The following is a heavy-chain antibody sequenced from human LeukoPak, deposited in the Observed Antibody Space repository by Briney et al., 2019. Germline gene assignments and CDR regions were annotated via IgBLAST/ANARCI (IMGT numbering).Heavy chain of an antibody. J-gene: IGHJ3*02. D-gene: IGHD3-22*01. CDR1: SGSISTSNYY. CDR2: ILYSGST. V-gene: IGHV4-39*07. CDR3: AKSNGYGLIDI. Sequence: SETLSLTCTVSSGSISTSNYYWRWVRQPPGKALVWIGNILYSGSTYYSPSLKSRLTLSLDTSTNQFSLKPNSVTAAHTSVYYCAKSNGYGLIDIWGQETMLTVSS.